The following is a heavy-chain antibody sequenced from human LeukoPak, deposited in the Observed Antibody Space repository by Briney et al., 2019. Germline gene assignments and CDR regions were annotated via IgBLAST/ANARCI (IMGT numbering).Heavy chain of an antibody. V-gene: IGHV6-1*01. Sequence: SQTLSLTCAISGDSVSTNNAGWHWIRQSPSRGLEWLGRTYYSSNLYNDYAVSVKSRITINPDTSKNQFSLQLNSVTAADTAVYYCASSDVLLWFGVDYWGQGTLVTVSS. D-gene: IGHD3-10*01. J-gene: IGHJ4*02. CDR3: ASSDVLLWFGVDY. CDR2: TYYSSNLYN. CDR1: GDSVSTNNAG.